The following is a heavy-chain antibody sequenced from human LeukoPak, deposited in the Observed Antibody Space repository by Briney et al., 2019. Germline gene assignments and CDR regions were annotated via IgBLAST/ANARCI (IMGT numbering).Heavy chain of an antibody. J-gene: IGHJ4*02. CDR1: GYTFTSYA. V-gene: IGHV7-4-1*02. CDR2: INTNTGNP. D-gene: IGHD5-18*01. Sequence: ASVKVSCKASGYTFTSYAMNWVRQAPGQGLEWMGWINTNTGNPTYAQGFTGRFVFSLDTSVSTAYLQISSLKAEDTGVYYCARGYTYASPSEAYYFDNWGQGTLVTVSS. CDR3: ARGYTYASPSEAYYFDN.